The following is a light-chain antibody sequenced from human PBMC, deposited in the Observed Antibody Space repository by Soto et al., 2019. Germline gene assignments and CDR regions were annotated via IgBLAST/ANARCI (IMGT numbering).Light chain of an antibody. J-gene: IGKJ4*01. CDR1: QSISSSY. CDR3: QQYGSSPRLT. CDR2: GAF. V-gene: IGKV3-20*01. Sequence: EIVLTQSPGTLSLSPGERATLSCRASQSISSSYLAWYQQKPGQAPRLLIYGAFSRATGISDRFSGSGSGTDFTLIISRLEPEDFAVYYCQQYGSSPRLTFGGGTKVEIK.